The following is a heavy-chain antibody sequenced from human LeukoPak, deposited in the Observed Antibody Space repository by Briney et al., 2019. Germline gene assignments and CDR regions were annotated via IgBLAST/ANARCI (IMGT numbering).Heavy chain of an antibody. CDR1: GYNFSNCL. D-gene: IGHD4-23*01. V-gene: IGHV5-51*01. CDR3: ARHGGGGSGGNSGFDY. J-gene: IGHJ4*02. Sequence: GESLKISCEGSGYNFSNCLIGWVRQMPGKGLEWMGIIYPGDSDTRYGPSFQGQVTVSADKSISTAYLQWSSLKASDTAMYCCARHGGGGSGGNSGFDYWGQGTLVTVSS. CDR2: IYPGDSDT.